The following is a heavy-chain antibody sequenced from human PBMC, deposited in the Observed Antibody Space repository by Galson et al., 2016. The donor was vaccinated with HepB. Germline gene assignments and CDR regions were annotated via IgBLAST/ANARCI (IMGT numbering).Heavy chain of an antibody. Sequence: SLRLSCAGSGFTFSRYGMTWVRQAPGKGLEDVSSISMSGNSRDYAESVKGRFTISRDNSKNTVYLQMNSLRAEDTAVYYCAGYCRGGSCSGHGSFDYWSQGTLVTVSS. CDR1: GFTFSRYG. D-gene: IGHD2-15*01. J-gene: IGHJ4*02. CDR3: AGYCRGGSCSGHGSFDY. CDR2: ISMSGNSR. V-gene: IGHV3-23*01.